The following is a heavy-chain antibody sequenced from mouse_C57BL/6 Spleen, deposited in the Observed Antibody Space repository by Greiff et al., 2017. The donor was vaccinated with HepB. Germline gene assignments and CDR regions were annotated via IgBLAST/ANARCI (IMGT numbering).Heavy chain of an antibody. J-gene: IGHJ2*01. Sequence: QVQLQQPGAELVKPGASVKLSCKASGYTFTSYWMHWVKQRPGQGLEWIGMIHPNSGSTNYNEKFKSKATLTVDKSSSTAYMQLSSLTSEDSAVYYCARIYYGSSYYFDYWGQVTTLTVSS. V-gene: IGHV1-64*01. D-gene: IGHD1-1*01. CDR3: ARIYYGSSYYFDY. CDR1: GYTFTSYW. CDR2: IHPNSGST.